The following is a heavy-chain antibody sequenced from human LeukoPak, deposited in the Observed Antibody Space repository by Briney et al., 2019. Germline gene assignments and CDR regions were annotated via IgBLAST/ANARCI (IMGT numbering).Heavy chain of an antibody. CDR2: ISSSSSYI. D-gene: IGHD2-15*01. Sequence: GGFLRLSCAASGFTFSSYSMNWVRQAPGKGLEWVSSISSSSSYIYYADSVKGRSTISRDNAKNSLYLQMNRLRAEDTAVYYCATIQGRYCSGGSCSPGDAFDIWGQGTMVTVSS. CDR1: GFTFSSYS. J-gene: IGHJ3*02. CDR3: ATIQGRYCSGGSCSPGDAFDI. V-gene: IGHV3-21*01.